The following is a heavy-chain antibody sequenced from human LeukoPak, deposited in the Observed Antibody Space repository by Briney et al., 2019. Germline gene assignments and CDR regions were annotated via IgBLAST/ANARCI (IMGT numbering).Heavy chain of an antibody. V-gene: IGHV1-18*04. Sequence: ASVKVSCKASGYTFTSYGISWVRQAPGQGLEWMGWISAYNGNTNYAQKLQGRVTMTTDTSTSTAYMELRSLRSDDTAVYYCATTHSSDWLFDYWGQGTLVTVSS. J-gene: IGHJ4*02. CDR3: ATTHSSDWLFDY. D-gene: IGHD6-19*01. CDR1: GYTFTSYG. CDR2: ISAYNGNT.